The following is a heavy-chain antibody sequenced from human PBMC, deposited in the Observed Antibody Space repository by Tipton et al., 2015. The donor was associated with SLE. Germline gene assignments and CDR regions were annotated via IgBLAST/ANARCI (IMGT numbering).Heavy chain of an antibody. CDR3: ARDEDIVVGSLDI. CDR1: GGSVSSGSYY. J-gene: IGHJ3*02. Sequence: TLSLTCTVSGGSVSSGSYYWSWIRQPAGKGLEWIGQIYTSGSTRYNPSLNGRVTISVDTSKNQFSLSLSSVTAADTAVYYCARDEDIVVGSLDIWGQGTMVSVSS. D-gene: IGHD2-15*01. CDR2: IYTSGST. V-gene: IGHV4-61*09.